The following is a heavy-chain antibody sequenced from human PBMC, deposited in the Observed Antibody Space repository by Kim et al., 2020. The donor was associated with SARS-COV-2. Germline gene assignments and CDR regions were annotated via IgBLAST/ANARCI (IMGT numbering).Heavy chain of an antibody. D-gene: IGHD5-12*01. CDR3: ARHRRGPYSGYERGGFDP. J-gene: IGHJ5*02. CDR2: IYYSGST. CDR1: GGSISSSSYY. V-gene: IGHV4-39*01. Sequence: SETLSLTCTVSGGSISSSSYYWGWIRQPPGKGLEWIGSIYYSGSTYYNPSLKSRVTISVDTSKNQFSLKLSSVTAADTAVYYCARHRRGPYSGYERGGFDPWGQGTLVTVAS.